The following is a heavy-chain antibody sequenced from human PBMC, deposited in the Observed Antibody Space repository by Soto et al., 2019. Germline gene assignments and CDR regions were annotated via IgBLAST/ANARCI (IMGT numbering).Heavy chain of an antibody. Sequence: GGSLRLSCVASGFTFGSYSMVWVRQAPGKGLEWVSYIFASSTTIYYADSVKGRFTVSRDNAQNSLSLLMNSLRVEDTAVYYCARDRDWAFDYWGQGTLVTVSS. CDR3: ARDRDWAFDY. CDR2: IFASSTTI. CDR1: GFTFGSYS. V-gene: IGHV3-48*04. D-gene: IGHD3-9*01. J-gene: IGHJ4*02.